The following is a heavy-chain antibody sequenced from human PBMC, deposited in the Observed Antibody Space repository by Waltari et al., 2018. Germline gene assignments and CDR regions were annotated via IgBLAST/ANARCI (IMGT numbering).Heavy chain of an antibody. D-gene: IGHD5-18*01. V-gene: IGHV4-59*08. CDR3: ARHGGPGYSYGRQFDY. CDR1: GGSISRYY. J-gene: IGHJ4*02. Sequence: QVQLQESGPGLVKPSENLSLTCTVSGGSISRYYWRRHSQPPGKGLEWICYIYYRGSTNYNPTLKSRVTISVDTSKNQFSLKLSSVTAADTAVYYCARHGGPGYSYGRQFDYWGQGTLVTVSS. CDR2: IYYRGST.